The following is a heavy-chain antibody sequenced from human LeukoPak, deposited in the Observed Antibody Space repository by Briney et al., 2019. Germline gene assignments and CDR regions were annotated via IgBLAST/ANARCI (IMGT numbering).Heavy chain of an antibody. D-gene: IGHD3-10*01. CDR2: IIPIFGTA. CDR3: ARTYGSGSQFDY. Sequence: ASVKVSCKASGGTFSSYAISWVRQAPVQGLEWMGRIIPIFGTANYAQKFQGGVTITTDESTSTAYMELSSLRSEDTAVYYCARTYGSGSQFDYWGQGTLVTVSS. J-gene: IGHJ4*02. CDR1: GGTFSSYA. V-gene: IGHV1-69*05.